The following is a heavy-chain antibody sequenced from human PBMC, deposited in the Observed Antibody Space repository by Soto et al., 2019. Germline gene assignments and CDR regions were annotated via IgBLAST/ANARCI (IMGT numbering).Heavy chain of an antibody. CDR3: ARDLSSGYYDY. Sequence: PGGSLRLSCAASGFSVRSNYMSWVRQAPGKGLEWVSVIYSGGSTYYADSVKGRFTISRDNSKNTLYLQMNSLRVEDTAVYYCARDLSSGYYDYWGQGTLVTVSS. CDR2: IYSGGST. J-gene: IGHJ4*02. V-gene: IGHV3-53*01. CDR1: GFSVRSNY. D-gene: IGHD3-22*01.